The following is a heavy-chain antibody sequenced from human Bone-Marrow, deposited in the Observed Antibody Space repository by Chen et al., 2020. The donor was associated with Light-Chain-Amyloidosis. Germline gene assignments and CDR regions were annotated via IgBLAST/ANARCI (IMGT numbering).Heavy chain of an antibody. CDR3: AKDISYDDILPGYPADAFDI. D-gene: IGHD3-9*01. J-gene: IGHJ3*02. CDR1: GFAFSSYA. CDR2: ISGSGGSR. V-gene: IGHV3-23*01. Sequence: GGSLRLSCAAPGFAFSSYAMSWVRQAPGKGLEWVSTISGSGGSRYYGDSVKGRLTISRDNSKNALFLQMNSLRAEDTAVYYCAKDISYDDILPGYPADAFDIWGQGTMVTVSS.